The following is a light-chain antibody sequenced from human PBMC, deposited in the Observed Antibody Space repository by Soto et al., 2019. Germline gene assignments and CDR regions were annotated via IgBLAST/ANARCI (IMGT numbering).Light chain of an antibody. J-gene: IGKJ3*01. CDR2: AAS. Sequence: DIQLTQSPSVMSAAVGDRVTITCRASQGISSYLAWYQQKPGKAPKLLIYAASTLQSVVPSRFSGSGSGTEFTLTMSSLQPEDFATYDCQQGGTFGPGTKVDI. CDR3: QQGGT. V-gene: IGKV1-9*01. CDR1: QGISSY.